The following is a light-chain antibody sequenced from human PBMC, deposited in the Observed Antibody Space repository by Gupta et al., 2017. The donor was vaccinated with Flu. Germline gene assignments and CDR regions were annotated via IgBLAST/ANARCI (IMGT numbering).Light chain of an antibody. CDR1: SGNSSYA. Sequence: VKLTCTLSSGNSSYAIAWHQQQPEKGPRYLMKLNSDGSHSKGDGIPDRFSGSSSGAERYLTISSLQSEDEADYYCQTWGTGVWVFGGGTKLTVL. V-gene: IGLV4-69*01. J-gene: IGLJ3*02. CDR2: LNSDGSH. CDR3: QTWGTGVWV.